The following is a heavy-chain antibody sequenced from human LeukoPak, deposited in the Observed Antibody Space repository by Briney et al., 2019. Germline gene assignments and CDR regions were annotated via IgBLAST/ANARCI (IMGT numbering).Heavy chain of an antibody. Sequence: SETLSLTCAVSGGSISSSNWWSWVRQAPGKGLEWIGSIYYSGSTYYNPSLKSRVTISVDTSKNQFSLRLSSVTAADTAMYYCARDEYAYGGRTHPYFFDYWGQGTLVTVSS. CDR3: ARDEYAYGGRTHPYFFDY. CDR1: GGSISSSNW. CDR2: IYYSGST. V-gene: IGHV4-4*02. J-gene: IGHJ4*02. D-gene: IGHD3-16*01.